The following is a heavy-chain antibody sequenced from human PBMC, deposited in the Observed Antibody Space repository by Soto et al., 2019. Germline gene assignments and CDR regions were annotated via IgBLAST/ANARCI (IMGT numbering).Heavy chain of an antibody. J-gene: IGHJ4*02. V-gene: IGHV3-23*01. CDR3: AKVLGNGVVSVFGN. Sequence: EVQLLESGGGLVQPGESLRLSCAASGFTFGSYAMSWVRQAPGKGLEWVAAISGRGDNTYYTDSVKARFTISSDNSWNTLHLQMNSLRAEDTAVYFCAKVLGNGVVSVFGNCVRGIQVTGSS. CDR1: GFTFGSYA. CDR2: ISGRGDNT. D-gene: IGHD2-8*01.